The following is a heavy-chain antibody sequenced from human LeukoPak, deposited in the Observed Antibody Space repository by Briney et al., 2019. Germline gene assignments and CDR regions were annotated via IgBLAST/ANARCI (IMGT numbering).Heavy chain of an antibody. Sequence: GRSLRLSCVASGFTFRSYGIHWVRQAPGKGLEWVAVIWYDGSKKYYADSVEGRFTFTRDNPRNTVSLQMDSLRVEDTAVYYCARDEAGSLGFWGQGTLVTVSS. CDR1: GFTFRSYG. CDR3: ARDEAGSLGF. V-gene: IGHV3-33*01. J-gene: IGHJ4*02. CDR2: IWYDGSKK.